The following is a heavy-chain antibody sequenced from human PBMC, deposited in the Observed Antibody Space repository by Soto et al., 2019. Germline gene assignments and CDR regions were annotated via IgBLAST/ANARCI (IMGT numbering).Heavy chain of an antibody. Sequence: QVQLEQSGAEVKKPGSSVKVSCKTSGGRFSKSAISWVRQAPGQGPEWMGGIMPIFRIPDYAQKFQDRVTITPDQFTITAYPSLRGVRTDDTALYYYATDKDLLQIVGNSDYLFDVWGQGTTVTVSS. J-gene: IGHJ6*02. CDR3: ATDKDLLQIVGNSDYLFDV. CDR1: GGRFSKSA. V-gene: IGHV1-69*05. CDR2: IMPIFRIP. D-gene: IGHD4-17*01.